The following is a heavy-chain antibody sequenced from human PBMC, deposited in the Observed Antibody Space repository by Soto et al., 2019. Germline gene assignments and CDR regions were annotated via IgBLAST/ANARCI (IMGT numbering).Heavy chain of an antibody. D-gene: IGHD2-2*02. CDR3: ASGAAIAYYYYSGMDV. V-gene: IGHV1-8*01. CDR2: MNPNSGNT. Sequence: QVQLVQSGAEVKKPGASVKVSCKASGYTFTSYDINWVRQATGQGLEWMGWMNPNSGNTGYAQKFQGRVTMTRNTSISTAYMELSSLRSEDTAVDYCASGAAIAYYYYSGMDVWGQGTTVTVSS. CDR1: GYTFTSYD. J-gene: IGHJ6*02.